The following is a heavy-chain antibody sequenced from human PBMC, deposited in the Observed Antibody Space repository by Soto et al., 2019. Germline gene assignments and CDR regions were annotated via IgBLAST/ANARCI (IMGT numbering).Heavy chain of an antibody. CDR2: INPNSGGT. J-gene: IGHJ4*02. V-gene: IGHV1-2*02. D-gene: IGHD2-15*01. CDR1: GYTFTGYY. Sequence: ASVKVSCKASGYTFTGYYMHWVRQAPGQGLEWMGWINPNSGGTNYAQKFQGRVTMTRDTSISTAYMELSRLRSDDTAVYYCARARLYCSGGSCYSGLDYWGQGTLVTVSS. CDR3: ARARLYCSGGSCYSGLDY.